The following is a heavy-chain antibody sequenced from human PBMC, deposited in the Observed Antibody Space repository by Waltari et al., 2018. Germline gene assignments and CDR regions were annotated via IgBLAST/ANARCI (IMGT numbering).Heavy chain of an antibody. CDR3: ARDPTGGGAAGDYYYYYGMDV. D-gene: IGHD4-17*01. J-gene: IGHJ6*02. Sequence: QVQLVQSGAEVKKPGSSVKVSCKASGGTFSSYAISWVRQAPGHGLEWMGGIIPIFGTANYEQKFQGRVTITADESTSTAYMELSSLRSEDTAVYYCARDPTGGGAAGDYYYYYGMDVWGQGTTVTVSS. V-gene: IGHV1-69*13. CDR2: IIPIFGTA. CDR1: GGTFSSYA.